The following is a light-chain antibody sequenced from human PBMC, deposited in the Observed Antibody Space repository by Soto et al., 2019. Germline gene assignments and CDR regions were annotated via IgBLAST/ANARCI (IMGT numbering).Light chain of an antibody. CDR1: QGIGTA. J-gene: IGKJ4*01. Sequence: IQLTQSPSTLSASVGDRVTITCRASQGIGTALAWYHQRPGNSPDLLVYDASTLQSGVPSRCSGSGSETDFSITISGLQPEDFGHYYCQQFNSKPLTFGGGTRVEIK. V-gene: IGKV1-13*02. CDR3: QQFNSKPLT. CDR2: DAS.